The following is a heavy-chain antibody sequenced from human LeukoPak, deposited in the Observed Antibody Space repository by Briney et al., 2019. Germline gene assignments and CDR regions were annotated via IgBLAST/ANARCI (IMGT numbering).Heavy chain of an antibody. CDR1: GGSISSSSYY. Sequence: SETLSLTCTVSGGSISSSSYYWGWIRQPPGKGLEWIGRIFYSGSTYYNPSLKSRVTISVDTSKNQFSLKLSSVTAADTAVYYCARENSGWYVGYFDYWGQGTLVTVSS. D-gene: IGHD6-19*01. CDR3: ARENSGWYVGYFDY. CDR2: IFYSGST. V-gene: IGHV4-39*07. J-gene: IGHJ4*02.